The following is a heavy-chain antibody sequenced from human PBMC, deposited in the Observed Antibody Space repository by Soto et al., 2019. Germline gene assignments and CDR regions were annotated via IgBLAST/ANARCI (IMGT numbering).Heavy chain of an antibody. Sequence: GGSLRLSCAASGFSFSIYGMSWVGQVPGKGLEWVSTISDSGDSAYYADSVKGRFTISRDNSKNTLYLQMNSLRAEDTAVYYCARPYGGKIGDAPDLWGQGTMVTVSS. J-gene: IGHJ3*01. CDR2: ISDSGDSA. CDR3: ARPYGGKIGDAPDL. CDR1: GFSFSIYG. V-gene: IGHV3-23*01. D-gene: IGHD2-15*01.